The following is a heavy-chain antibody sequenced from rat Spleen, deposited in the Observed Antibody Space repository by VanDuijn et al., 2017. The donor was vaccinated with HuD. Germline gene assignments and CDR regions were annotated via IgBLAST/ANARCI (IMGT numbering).Heavy chain of an antibody. CDR3: ARGVYPGIPPPRYVMDA. CDR2: ISTGGGNT. V-gene: IGHV5-25*01. Sequence: EVQLVESGGGLVQPGRSLRLSCVASGFTFSDYYMAWVRQAPKKGLEWVASISTGGGNTYYRDSVKGRFTISRDNAKSTLYLQMDSLRSEDTATYYCARGVYPGIPPPRYVMDAWGQGASVTVSS. CDR1: GFTFSDYY. D-gene: IGHD1-4*01. J-gene: IGHJ4*01.